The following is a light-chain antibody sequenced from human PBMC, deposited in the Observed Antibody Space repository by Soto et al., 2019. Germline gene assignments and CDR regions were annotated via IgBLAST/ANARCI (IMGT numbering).Light chain of an antibody. Sequence: DIQMTQSPSSLSASVGDRVSITCRASQYINNYLNWYQQKPGKAPKLLTSAASSLQSGVPSRFSVSGSGTDFTLTISSLQPEDFATYDCQQSYSAPRTCGQGTKLEIK. V-gene: IGKV1-39*01. CDR2: AAS. CDR3: QQSYSAPRT. J-gene: IGKJ2*01. CDR1: QYINNY.